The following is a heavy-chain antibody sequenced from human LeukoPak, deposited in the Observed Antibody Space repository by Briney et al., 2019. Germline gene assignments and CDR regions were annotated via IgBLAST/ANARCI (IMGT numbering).Heavy chain of an antibody. CDR3: ARPRDSGWSKTWDY. CDR2: IKQDGSEK. CDR1: GFTFSTYW. J-gene: IGHJ4*02. D-gene: IGHD6-13*01. Sequence: GGSLRLSCAGSGFTFSTYWMTWVRQAPGKGLEWVANIKQDGSEKYYVDSVKGRFTIPRDNAQNSLYLQMNSLRADDTAVYYCARPRDSGWSKTWDYWGQGTLVTVSS. V-gene: IGHV3-7*03.